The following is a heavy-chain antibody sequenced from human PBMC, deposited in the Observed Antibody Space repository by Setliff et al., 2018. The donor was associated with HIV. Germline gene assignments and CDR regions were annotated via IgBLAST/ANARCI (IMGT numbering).Heavy chain of an antibody. J-gene: IGHJ3*02. CDR2: INSDGSGT. V-gene: IGHV3-74*01. CDR1: GYNFGVYW. CDR3: ARDRGRPDSFDI. Sequence: GGSLRLSCAASGYNFGVYWMHWVRQVPGKGLVWVSHINSDGSGTKYADSVKGRFTMSRDNAKNTLYLQMNSLRAEDTAVYYCARDRGRPDSFDIWGQGTMVTVS. D-gene: IGHD1-26*01.